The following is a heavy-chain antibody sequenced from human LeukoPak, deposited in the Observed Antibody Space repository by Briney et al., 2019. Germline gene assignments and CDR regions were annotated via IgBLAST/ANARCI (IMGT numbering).Heavy chain of an antibody. CDR1: GGTFSSYA. V-gene: IGHV1-69*01. CDR3: ASSYYDYVWGSQDYYYMDV. CDR2: IIPIFGTA. J-gene: IGHJ6*03. Sequence: SSVKVSCKASGGTFSSYAISWVRQAPGQGLEWMGGIIPIFGTANYAQKFQGRVTITADESTSTAYMELSSLRSEDTAVYYCASSYYDYVWGSQDYYYMDVWGKGTTVTVSS. D-gene: IGHD3-16*01.